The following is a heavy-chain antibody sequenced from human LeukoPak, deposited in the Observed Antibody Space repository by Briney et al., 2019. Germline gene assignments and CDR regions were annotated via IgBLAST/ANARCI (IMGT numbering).Heavy chain of an antibody. J-gene: IGHJ4*02. Sequence: ASVKVSCKASGGTFSSYAISWVRQAPGQGLEWMGGIIPIFGTANYAQKFQGRVTITADESTSTAYMELSSLRSEDTAVYYCAKLVAKMVYAAPTDTVFDFWGQGTLVTVSS. V-gene: IGHV1-69*13. CDR1: GGTFSSYA. CDR3: AKLVAKMVYAAPTDTVFDF. CDR2: IIPIFGTA. D-gene: IGHD2-8*01.